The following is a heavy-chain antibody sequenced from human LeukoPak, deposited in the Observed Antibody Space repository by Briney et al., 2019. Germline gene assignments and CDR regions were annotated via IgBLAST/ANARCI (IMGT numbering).Heavy chain of an antibody. CDR1: RASISSGSYY. J-gene: IGHJ5*02. Sequence: SETLSLTCTVSRASISSGSYYWSWIRQPAGKGLEWIGRIYTSGSTNYNPSLESRVTISVDTSKNQFSLNLSSVTAADTAVYYCARETSLWFDHWGQGTLVTVSS. CDR3: ARETSLWFDH. V-gene: IGHV4-61*02. CDR2: IYTSGST.